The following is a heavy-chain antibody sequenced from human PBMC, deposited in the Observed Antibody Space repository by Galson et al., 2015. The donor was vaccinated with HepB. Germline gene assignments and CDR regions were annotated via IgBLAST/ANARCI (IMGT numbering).Heavy chain of an antibody. Sequence: SLRLSCAASGFTVSSNYMSWVRQAPGKGLEWVSVIYSGGSTYYADSVKGRFTISRDNSKNTLYLQMNSLRAEDTAVYYCARDRGYYGSGSYYNGNWYFDVWGRGTLVTVSS. CDR3: ARDRGYYGSGSYYNGNWYFDV. CDR2: IYSGGST. J-gene: IGHJ2*01. V-gene: IGHV3-66*01. CDR1: GFTVSSNY. D-gene: IGHD3-10*01.